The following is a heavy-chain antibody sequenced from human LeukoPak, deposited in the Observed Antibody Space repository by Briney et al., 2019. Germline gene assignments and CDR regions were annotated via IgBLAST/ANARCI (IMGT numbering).Heavy chain of an antibody. V-gene: IGHV3-74*01. J-gene: IGHJ4*02. CDR1: GFPFSSYW. CDR2: INSDGSST. D-gene: IGHD1-26*01. Sequence: GGSLRLSCAASGFPFSSYWMHWVRQAPGKGLVWVSRINSDGSSTNYADSVKGRFTISRDNAKNTLYLQMNSLRAEDTAVYYCARVIYSGTYLIDYWGRGTLVTVSS. CDR3: ARVIYSGTYLIDY.